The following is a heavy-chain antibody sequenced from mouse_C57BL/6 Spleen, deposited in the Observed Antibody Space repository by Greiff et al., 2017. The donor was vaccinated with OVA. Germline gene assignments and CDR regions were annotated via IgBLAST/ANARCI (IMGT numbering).Heavy chain of an antibody. J-gene: IGHJ4*01. Sequence: QVQLQQPGAELVTPGASVPLSCKASGYTFTSYWITWVKQRPGQGLEWIGDIYPGSGSTNYNEKFKSKATLTVDTSSSTAYMQLSSLTSEDSAVYYCARYGNFDAMDYWGQGTSVTVSS. D-gene: IGHD2-1*01. V-gene: IGHV1-55*01. CDR2: IYPGSGST. CDR3: ARYGNFDAMDY. CDR1: GYTFTSYW.